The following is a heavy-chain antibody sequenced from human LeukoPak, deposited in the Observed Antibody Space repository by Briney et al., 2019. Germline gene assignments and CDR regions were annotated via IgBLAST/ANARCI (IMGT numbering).Heavy chain of an antibody. D-gene: IGHD3-10*01. Sequence: ASVKVSCKASGYTFTGYYMHWVRQAPGQGLEWMGWINPNSGGTNYAQKFQRRVTMTRDTSISTAYMELSRLRSDDTAVYYCARDPGFVVSEHYFDYWGQGTLVTVSS. V-gene: IGHV1-2*02. J-gene: IGHJ4*02. CDR3: ARDPGFVVSEHYFDY. CDR1: GYTFTGYY. CDR2: INPNSGGT.